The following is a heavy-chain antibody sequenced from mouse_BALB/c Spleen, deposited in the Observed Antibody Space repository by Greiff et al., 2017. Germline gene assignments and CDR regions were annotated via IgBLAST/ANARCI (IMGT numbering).Heavy chain of an antibody. D-gene: IGHD1-1*01. J-gene: IGHJ3*01. CDR3: TRSSYVAY. CDR1: GFNIKDTY. Sequence: EVQLQQSGAELVKPGASVKLSCTASGFNIKDTYMHWVKQRPEQGLEWIGRIDPANGNTKYDPKFQGKATITADTSSNTAYLQLSSLTSEDTAVYYCTRSSYVAYWGQGTLVTVSA. CDR2: IDPANGNT. V-gene: IGHV14-3*02.